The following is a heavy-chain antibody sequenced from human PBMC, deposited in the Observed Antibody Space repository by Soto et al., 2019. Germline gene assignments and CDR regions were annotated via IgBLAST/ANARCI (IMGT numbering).Heavy chain of an antibody. Sequence: LSLTCSVSGASIYNGGYFWSWIRQSPGKGLEWIGHIHNSGSPYNNPSLKSRVTISVDTSKNQFSLKLSSVTAADTAVYYCARGSRFLEWLPVDYWGQGTLVTVSS. J-gene: IGHJ4*02. CDR2: IHNSGSP. D-gene: IGHD3-3*01. V-gene: IGHV4-31*03. CDR1: GASIYNGGYF. CDR3: ARGSRFLEWLPVDY.